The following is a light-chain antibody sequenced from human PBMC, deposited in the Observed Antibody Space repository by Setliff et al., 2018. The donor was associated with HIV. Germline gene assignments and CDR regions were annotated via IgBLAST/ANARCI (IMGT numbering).Light chain of an antibody. J-gene: IGLJ1*01. Sequence: SYELNQSPSVSVAPGKTAGITCGGNNIGSKSVHWYQQKPGQAPVLVVSDNHDRPSGIPERFSGSKSGNTASLTVSGLRSEDEADYYCSSFAGSLYVFGTGTKVTVL. V-gene: IGLV3-21*03. CDR1: NIGSKS. CDR2: DNH. CDR3: SSFAGSLYV.